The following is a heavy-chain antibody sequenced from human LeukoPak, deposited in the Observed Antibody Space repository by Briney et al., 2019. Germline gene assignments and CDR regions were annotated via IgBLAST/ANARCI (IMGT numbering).Heavy chain of an antibody. CDR1: GFTFGDYV. CDR2: IRSKAYGGTT. Sequence: PGGSLRLSCTASGFTFGDYVMSWVRQAPGKGLEWVGFIRSKAYGGTTEYAASVKGRFTISRDDSKSIAYLQMNSLKTGDTAVYYCTRDLGYCSSTSCYAAFDIWGQGTMVTVSS. CDR3: TRDLGYCSSTSCYAAFDI. V-gene: IGHV3-49*04. D-gene: IGHD2-2*01. J-gene: IGHJ3*02.